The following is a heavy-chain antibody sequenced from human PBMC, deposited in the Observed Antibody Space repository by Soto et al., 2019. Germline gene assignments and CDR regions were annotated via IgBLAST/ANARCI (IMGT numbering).Heavy chain of an antibody. D-gene: IGHD1-26*01. Sequence: SLRLSCAASGLTFSRYDMYWVRQAPGKGLEWVAVISSDGSKEYYLDSVKGRFILSRDNSKNTLFLQMNSLRAEDTAVYYCLKGSYSGVYSDFDYWGQGTLVTVSS. V-gene: IGHV3-30*03. J-gene: IGHJ4*02. CDR2: ISSDGSKE. CDR1: GLTFSRYD. CDR3: LKGSYSGVYSDFDY.